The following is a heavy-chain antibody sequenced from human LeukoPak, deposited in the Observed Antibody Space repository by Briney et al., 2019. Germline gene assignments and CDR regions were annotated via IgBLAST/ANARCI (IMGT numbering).Heavy chain of an antibody. D-gene: IGHD3-3*01. Sequence: TSETLSLTCAVYGGSFSGYYWGWIRQPPGKGLEWIGSIYDTGSTFYNPSLKSRVIISVDTSKNQFSLKLSSVTAADTAVYYCQSRFLEWLLDYWGQGTLVTVSS. CDR3: QSRFLEWLLDY. V-gene: IGHV4-34*01. J-gene: IGHJ4*02. CDR1: GGSFSGYY. CDR2: IYDTGST.